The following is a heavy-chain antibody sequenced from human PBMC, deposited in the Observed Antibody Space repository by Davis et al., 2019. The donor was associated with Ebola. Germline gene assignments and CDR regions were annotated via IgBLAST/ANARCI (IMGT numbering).Heavy chain of an antibody. J-gene: IGHJ6*02. D-gene: IGHD6-13*01. CDR3: ASPEIAAAGSNYYYYGMDV. CDR1: GGSISSSSYY. V-gene: IGHV4-39*01. Sequence: PSETLSLTCTVSGGSISSSSYYWGWIRQPPGKGLEWIGSIYYSGSTYYNPSLKSRVTISVDTSKNQFSLKLSSVTAADTAVYYCASPEIAAAGSNYYYYGMDVWGQGTTVTVSS. CDR2: IYYSGST.